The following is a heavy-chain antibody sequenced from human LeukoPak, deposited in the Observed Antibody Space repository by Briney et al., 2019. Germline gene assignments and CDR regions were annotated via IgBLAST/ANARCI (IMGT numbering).Heavy chain of an antibody. CDR1: GYTFTGYY. CDR2: INPNSGGT. Sequence: ASVKVSCKASGYTFTGYYMHWVRQAPGQGLEWMGWINPNSGGTNYAQKFQGRVTMTRDTSISTAYMELSRLRSDDTAVYYCARDCSGGSCYGIDYWGQGTLVTVSS. J-gene: IGHJ4*02. V-gene: IGHV1-2*02. CDR3: ARDCSGGSCYGIDY. D-gene: IGHD2-15*01.